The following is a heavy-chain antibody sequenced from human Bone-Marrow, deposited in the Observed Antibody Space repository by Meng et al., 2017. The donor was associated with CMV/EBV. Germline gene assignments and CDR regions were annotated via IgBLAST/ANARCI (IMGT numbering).Heavy chain of an antibody. V-gene: IGHV4-4*02. D-gene: IGHD3-3*01. Sequence: GSLRLSCAVSGVSISSTTWWSWVRQSPGKGLEWIGEIYHSGSTNYNPSLMSRVTISVDKSKNQFSLKLRSVTAADAGVYYCARALSEDFWSGHFNNWFDPWGQGTLVTVSS. J-gene: IGHJ5*02. CDR2: IYHSGST. CDR3: ARALSEDFWSGHFNNWFDP. CDR1: GVSISSTTW.